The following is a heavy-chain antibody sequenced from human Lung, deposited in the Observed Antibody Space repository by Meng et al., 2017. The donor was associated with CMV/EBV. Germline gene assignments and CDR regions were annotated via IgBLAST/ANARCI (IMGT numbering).Heavy chain of an antibody. D-gene: IGHD1-1*01. CDR2: LYDSGST. CDR1: GGSISSSTYY. V-gene: IGHV4-39*07. CDR3: ARDLEY. Sequence: QWQLQESGPGLVRPSETLSLTCSVSGGSISSSTYYWAWIRQPPGKGLEWIGSLYDSGSTYYHPSLKSRVTISVDTSKTYFSLKLRSVTAADTAVYYCARDLEYWGQGTLVTVFS. J-gene: IGHJ4*02.